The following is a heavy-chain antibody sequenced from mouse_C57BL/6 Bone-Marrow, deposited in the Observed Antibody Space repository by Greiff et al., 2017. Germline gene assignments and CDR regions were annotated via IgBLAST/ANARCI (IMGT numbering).Heavy chain of an antibody. V-gene: IGHV10-1*01. CDR2: IRSKSNNYAT. D-gene: IGHD2-5*01. Sequence: EVQLVESGGGLVQPKGSLKLSCAASGFSFNTYAMNWVRQAPGKGLEWVARIRSKSNNYATYYADSVKDRFTISRDYSESMLYLQMSNLKTEDTAMYYCVRHDYSNYLYYAIDYRGERASVTLSS. CDR3: VRHDYSNYLYYAIDY. J-gene: IGHJ4*01. CDR1: GFSFNTYA.